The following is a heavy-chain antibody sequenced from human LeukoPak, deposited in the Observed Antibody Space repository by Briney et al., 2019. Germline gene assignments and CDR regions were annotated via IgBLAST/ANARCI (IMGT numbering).Heavy chain of an antibody. Sequence: SVKVSCKASGGNFSSSSISWVRQAPGQGLEWMGRIIPTLGITHYSQKFQGRVTITADKSTSTAYMELSSLRSEDTAVYCCARVFYHDSSPYFARSIPTILYWGQGTLVTVSS. CDR3: ARVFYHDSSPYFARSIPTILY. V-gene: IGHV1-69*04. D-gene: IGHD3-22*01. CDR1: GGNFSSSS. J-gene: IGHJ4*02. CDR2: IIPTLGIT.